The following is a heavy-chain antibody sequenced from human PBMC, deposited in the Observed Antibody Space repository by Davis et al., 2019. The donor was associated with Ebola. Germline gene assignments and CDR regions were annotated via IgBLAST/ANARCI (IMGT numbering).Heavy chain of an antibody. J-gene: IGHJ4*02. CDR1: GFIFRNYV. D-gene: IGHD3-3*01. CDR3: ARAGNDFWSGYLTR. V-gene: IGHV3-21*01. CDR2: ISSSSSYI. Sequence: GESLKISCETSGFIFRNYVMSWVRQAPGKGLEWVSSISSSSSYIYYADSVKGRFTISRDNAKNSLYLQMNSLRAEDTAVYYCARAGNDFWSGYLTRWGQGTLVTVSS.